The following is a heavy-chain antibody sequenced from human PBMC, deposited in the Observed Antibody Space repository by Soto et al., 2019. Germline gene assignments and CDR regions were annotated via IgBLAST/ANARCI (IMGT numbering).Heavy chain of an antibody. CDR1: GYSFTSYW. CDR2: IYPGDSDT. J-gene: IGHJ4*02. V-gene: IGHV5-51*01. CDR3: ARMGEWTYYDFWSPYDY. D-gene: IGHD3-3*01. Sequence: GESLKISCNGSGYSFTSYWIGWVRQMPGKGLEWMGIIYPGDSDTRYSPSFQGQVTISADKSISTAYLQWSSLKASDTAMYYCARMGEWTYYDFWSPYDYWGQGTLVTVSS.